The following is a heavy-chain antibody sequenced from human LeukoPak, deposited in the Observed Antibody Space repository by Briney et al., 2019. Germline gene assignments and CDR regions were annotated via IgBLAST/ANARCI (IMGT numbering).Heavy chain of an antibody. CDR1: GGTFSSYA. Sequence: GASVKVSRKASGGTFSSYAISWVRQAPGQGLEWMGGIIPIFGTANYAQKFQGRVTITTDESTSTAYMELSSLRSEDTAVYYCATHIVVVTAPTLYAFDIWGQGTMVTVSS. V-gene: IGHV1-69*05. J-gene: IGHJ3*02. CDR2: IIPIFGTA. CDR3: ATHIVVVTAPTLYAFDI. D-gene: IGHD2-21*02.